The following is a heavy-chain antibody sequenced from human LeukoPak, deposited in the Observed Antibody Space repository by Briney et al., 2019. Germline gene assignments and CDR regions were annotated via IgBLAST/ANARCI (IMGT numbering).Heavy chain of an antibody. V-gene: IGHV3-7*04. J-gene: IGHJ4*02. Sequence: GGSLRLSCAAPGFTFTTYWMSWVRQAPGKGLEWVANINQDGSEKYYVDSVKGRFAISRDNAKNSLYLQMNSLRAEDTAVYYCARERDSTDYWGQGTLVTVSS. CDR1: GFTFTTYW. D-gene: IGHD2/OR15-2a*01. CDR3: ARERDSTDY. CDR2: INQDGSEK.